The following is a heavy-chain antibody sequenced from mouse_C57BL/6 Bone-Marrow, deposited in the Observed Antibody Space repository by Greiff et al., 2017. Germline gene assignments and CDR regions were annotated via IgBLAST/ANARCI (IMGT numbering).Heavy chain of an antibody. CDR3: ARYDAAAWFAY. CDR2: IRHKANGYTT. V-gene: IGHV7-3*01. CDR1: GFTFTDYY. J-gene: IGHJ3*01. Sequence: EVQLVESGGGLVQPGGSLSFSCAASGFTFTDYYMSWVRQPPGQALEWLGFIRHKANGYTTEYNASVKGRLTISRDNSQSILYLQMNALRAEDSATYYCARYDAAAWFAYWGQGTLVTVSA.